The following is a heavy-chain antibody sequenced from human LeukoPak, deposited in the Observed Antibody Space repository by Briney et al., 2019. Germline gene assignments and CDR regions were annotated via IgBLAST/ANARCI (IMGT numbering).Heavy chain of an antibody. D-gene: IGHD3-10*01. CDR3: ARAVGSGSFQTYYYYMDV. CDR1: GGSISSYH. Sequence: PSETLSLTCTVSGGSISSYHWSWLRQPAGKGLEWIGRIYTSGSTNYNPSLKSRVTMSVDTSKNQFSLKLSSVTAADTVVYYCARAVGSGSFQTYYYYMDVWGKGTTVTISS. J-gene: IGHJ6*03. CDR2: IYTSGST. V-gene: IGHV4-4*07.